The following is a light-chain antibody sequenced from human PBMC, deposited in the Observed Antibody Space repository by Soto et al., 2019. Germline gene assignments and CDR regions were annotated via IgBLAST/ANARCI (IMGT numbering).Light chain of an antibody. CDR2: GAT. CDR1: QSISSY. CDR3: QQSYSTPYT. J-gene: IGKJ2*01. V-gene: IGKV1-39*01. Sequence: DIQRTQPPSSLSTSVGGRVTITCRASQSISSYLNWYQQKPGKAPKLLIYGATSLQSGIPTRFSGSGSGTDFTLTLSSLQPEDCATYYCQQSYSTPYTFGQGTKLESK.